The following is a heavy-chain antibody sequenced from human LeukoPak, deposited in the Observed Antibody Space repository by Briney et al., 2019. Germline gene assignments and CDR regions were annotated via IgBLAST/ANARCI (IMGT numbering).Heavy chain of an antibody. D-gene: IGHD5-24*01. CDR2: IWYDASDR. V-gene: IGHV3-33*01. CDR1: GFTFSSFG. Sequence: PGGSLRLSCAASGFTFSSFGMHWVRQAPGKGLEWLAVIWYDASDRYYADSVKGRFTISRDNSKNTLLLQMNSLRDDDTAVYYCVRGVGVSRFNYFDPWGQGTLVGVSS. CDR3: VRGVGVSRFNYFDP. J-gene: IGHJ5*02.